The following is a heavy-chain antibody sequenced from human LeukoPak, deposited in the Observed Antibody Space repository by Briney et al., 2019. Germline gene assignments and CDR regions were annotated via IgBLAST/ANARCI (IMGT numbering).Heavy chain of an antibody. D-gene: IGHD1-1*01. CDR3: ARRKTGSPYDY. V-gene: IGHV3-53*01. CDR2: IYSGGST. CDR1: GFSVSSDY. Sequence: PGGSLRLSCAASGFSVSSDYIGWVRQAPGKGLEWVSVIYSGGSTYYADPVKGRFTISRDNSKNTVYLQMNSLRPEDTAVYYCARRKTGSPYDYWGQGTLVTVSS. J-gene: IGHJ4*02.